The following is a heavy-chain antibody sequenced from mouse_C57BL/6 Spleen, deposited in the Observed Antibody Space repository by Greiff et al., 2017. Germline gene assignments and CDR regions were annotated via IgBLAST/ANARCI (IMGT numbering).Heavy chain of an antibody. D-gene: IGHD1-1*01. J-gene: IGHJ2*01. V-gene: IGHV1-54*01. CDR3: ARMNYGSSPDY. CDR2: INPGSGGT. Sequence: VKLQESGAELVRPGTSVKVSCKASGYAFTNYLIEWVKQRPGQGLEWIGVINPGSGGTNYNEKFKGKATLTADKSSSTAYMQLSSLTSEDSAVYFCARMNYGSSPDYWGQGTTLTVSS. CDR1: GYAFTNYL.